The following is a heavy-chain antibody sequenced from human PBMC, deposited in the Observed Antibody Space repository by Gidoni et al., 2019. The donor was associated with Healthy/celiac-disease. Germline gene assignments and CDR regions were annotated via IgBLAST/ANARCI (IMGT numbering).Heavy chain of an antibody. Sequence: QLQLPESGSGLVTPSQTLSLTCAVSVGSISSGGYSWSWIRQPPGKGLEWIGYIYHSGSTYYNPYLKSRVTISVDRSKNQFSLKLSYVTAADTAVDYCARAGGMVQGYFDYWGQGTLVTVSS. V-gene: IGHV4-30-2*01. J-gene: IGHJ4*02. CDR3: ARAGGMVQGYFDY. CDR2: IYHSGST. D-gene: IGHD3-10*01. CDR1: VGSISSGGYS.